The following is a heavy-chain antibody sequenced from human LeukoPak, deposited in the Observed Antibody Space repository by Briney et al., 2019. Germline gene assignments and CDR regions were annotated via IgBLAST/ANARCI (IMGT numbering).Heavy chain of an antibody. V-gene: IGHV4-59*01. J-gene: IGHJ4*02. CDR3: ARYSSDLYYFDY. D-gene: IGHD6-19*01. CDR2: IYYSGST. CDR1: GGSISSYY. Sequence: PSETLSLTCTVSGGSISSYYWSWIRQPPGKGLEWIGYIYYSGSTNYNPSLKSRVTISVDTSKNQFSLKLSSVTAADTAVYYCARYSSDLYYFDYWGQGTLVTVSS.